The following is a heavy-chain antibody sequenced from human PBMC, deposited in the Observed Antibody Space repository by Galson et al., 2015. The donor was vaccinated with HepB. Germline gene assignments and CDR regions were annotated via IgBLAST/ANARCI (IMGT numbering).Heavy chain of an antibody. CDR3: ARARWYPNWYFDL. Sequence: SLRLSCAASGFTFSSYWMNWVRQAPGKGLEWVANIKQDGSEKYYVDSVKGRFTISRDNAKNSLYLQMNSLRAEDTAVYYCARARWYPNWYFDLWGRGTLVTVSS. CDR2: IKQDGSEK. CDR1: GFTFSSYW. V-gene: IGHV3-7*05. J-gene: IGHJ2*01. D-gene: IGHD4-23*01.